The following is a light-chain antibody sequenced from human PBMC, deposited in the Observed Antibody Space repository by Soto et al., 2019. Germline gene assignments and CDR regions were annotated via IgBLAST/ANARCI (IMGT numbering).Light chain of an antibody. J-gene: IGKJ3*01. CDR3: QQYDNLPLFT. CDR1: QGIGTD. Sequence: DIQMTQSPSSLSASVGDRVTITCRASQGIGTDLGWYRQKPGRAPERLIYSTSSLQSGVPSRFSGSGSGTDFTFTISSLQPEDIATYYCQQYDNLPLFTFGPGTKVDIK. V-gene: IGKV1-17*01. CDR2: STS.